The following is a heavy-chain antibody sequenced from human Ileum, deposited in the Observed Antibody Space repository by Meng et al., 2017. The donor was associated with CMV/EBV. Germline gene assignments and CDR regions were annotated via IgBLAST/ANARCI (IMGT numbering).Heavy chain of an antibody. CDR1: GFTFSDYW. V-gene: IGHV3-7*01. Sequence: GGFLRLSGAASGFTFSDYWMSWVRQPPGKGLEGVASLKIDGSEKYYVDSVKGRFTVSRDNAKNSLYLQMKSLRAEDTAVYYCARDRGPNTLDYWGQGTLVTVSS. CDR2: LKIDGSEK. CDR3: ARDRGPNTLDY. D-gene: IGHD2-8*01. J-gene: IGHJ4*02.